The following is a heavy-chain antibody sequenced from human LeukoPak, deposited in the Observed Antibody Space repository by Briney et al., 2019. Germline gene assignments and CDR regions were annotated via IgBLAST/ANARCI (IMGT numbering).Heavy chain of an antibody. Sequence: SVKVSCKASGGTFSSYAISWVRQAPGQGLEWMGGIIPIFGTANYAQKFQGRVTITADKSTSTAYMELSSLRSEDTAVYYCARGAGCSSTSCRPGFDIWGQGTMVTVSS. CDR3: ARGAGCSSTSCRPGFDI. CDR1: GGTFSSYA. CDR2: IIPIFGTA. V-gene: IGHV1-69*06. J-gene: IGHJ3*02. D-gene: IGHD2-2*01.